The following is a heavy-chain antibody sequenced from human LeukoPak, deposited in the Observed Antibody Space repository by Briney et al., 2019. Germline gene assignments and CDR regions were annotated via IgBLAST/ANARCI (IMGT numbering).Heavy chain of an antibody. V-gene: IGHV4-30-2*01. Sequence: SQTLSLTCAVSGGSISSGGYSWSWIRQPPGKGLEWIGYIYHSGSTYYNPSLKSRVTISVDRFKNQFSLKLSSVTAADTAVYYCARGIGAAAGSYYFDYWGQGTLVTVSS. CDR3: ARGIGAAAGSYYFDY. D-gene: IGHD6-13*01. CDR2: IYHSGST. J-gene: IGHJ4*02. CDR1: GGSISSGGYS.